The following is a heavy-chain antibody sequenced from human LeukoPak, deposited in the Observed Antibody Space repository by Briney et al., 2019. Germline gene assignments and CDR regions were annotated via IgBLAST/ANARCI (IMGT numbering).Heavy chain of an antibody. J-gene: IGHJ5*02. CDR2: ISSSSSYI. Sequence: GGSLRLSCAASGFTFSSYSMNWVRQAPGKGLEWVSSISSSSSYIYYADSVKGRFTISRDNAKNSLYLQMNSLRAEDTAVYYCASSPHRRAGNWFDPWGQGTLVTVSS. V-gene: IGHV3-21*01. CDR1: GFTFSSYS. CDR3: ASSPHRRAGNWFDP.